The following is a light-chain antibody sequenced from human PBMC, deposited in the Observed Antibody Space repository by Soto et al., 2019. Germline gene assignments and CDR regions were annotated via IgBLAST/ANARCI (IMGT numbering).Light chain of an antibody. CDR2: DAS. V-gene: IGKV1-33*01. J-gene: IGKJ3*01. Sequence: DIQMTQSPSSLTASVGDRVTITCQASQDISNYLNWYQQKPGKAPKLLIYDASNLKTGVPSMFSGSGSGTDFTFTISSLQPEDIATYYCQQYDDLPIFTFGPGTKVDIK. CDR3: QQYDDLPIFT. CDR1: QDISNY.